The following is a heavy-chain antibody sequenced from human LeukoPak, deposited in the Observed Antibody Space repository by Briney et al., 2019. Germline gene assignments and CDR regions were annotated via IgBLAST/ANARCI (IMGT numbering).Heavy chain of an antibody. J-gene: IGHJ4*02. Sequence: SQTLSLTCTVSGGSISSDVYYWIWLPQPPGKGLVWIRYIYYSGSTYYNPSLKSRVTISVDTSKNQFSLRLSSVTAADTAVYYCARESPTTGNDYWGQGTLVTVSS. D-gene: IGHD4-17*01. V-gene: IGHV4-31*03. CDR1: GGSISSDVYY. CDR3: ARESPTTGNDY. CDR2: IYYSGST.